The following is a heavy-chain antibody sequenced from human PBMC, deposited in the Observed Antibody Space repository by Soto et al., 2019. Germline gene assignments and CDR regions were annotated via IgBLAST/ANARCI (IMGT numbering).Heavy chain of an antibody. D-gene: IGHD3-3*01. CDR1: GYTFTSYD. Sequence: ASVKVSCKASGYTFTSYDINWVRQATGQGLEWMGWMNPNSGNTGYAQKFQGRVTMTRNTSISTAYMELSSLRSEDTAVYYCARLTSSITIFGGVIAPYYYYMDVWGKGNTVTVSS. CDR2: MNPNSGNT. J-gene: IGHJ6*03. CDR3: ARLTSSITIFGGVIAPYYYYMDV. V-gene: IGHV1-8*01.